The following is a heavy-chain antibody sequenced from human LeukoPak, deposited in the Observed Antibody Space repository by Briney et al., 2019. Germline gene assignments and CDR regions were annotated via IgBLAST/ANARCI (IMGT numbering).Heavy chain of an antibody. J-gene: IGHJ4*02. D-gene: IGHD2-2*01. CDR3: AKTDKYALDY. CDR1: GFTFSTYA. Sequence: GGSLRLSCAASGFTFSTYAMSWVRQAPGKGLEWVSTISGSGGSTYYADSVKGRFTISRDNSKDTLYPQMSRLRAEDTAVYYCAKTDKYALDYWGQGTLVTVSS. CDR2: ISGSGGST. V-gene: IGHV3-23*01.